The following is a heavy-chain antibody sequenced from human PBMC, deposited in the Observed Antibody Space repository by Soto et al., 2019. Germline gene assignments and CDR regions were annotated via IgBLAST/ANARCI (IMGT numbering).Heavy chain of an antibody. CDR2: IWYDGSNK. CDR3: ARSQSYSGSYYQLYYYYGMDV. CDR1: GFTFSSYG. D-gene: IGHD3-10*01. V-gene: IGHV3-33*01. Sequence: LRLSCAASGFTFSSYGMHWVRQAPGKGLEWVAVIWYDGSNKYYADSVKGRFTISRDNSKNTLYLQMNSLRAEDTAVYYCARSQSYSGSYYQLYYYYGMDVWGQGTTVTVSS. J-gene: IGHJ6*02.